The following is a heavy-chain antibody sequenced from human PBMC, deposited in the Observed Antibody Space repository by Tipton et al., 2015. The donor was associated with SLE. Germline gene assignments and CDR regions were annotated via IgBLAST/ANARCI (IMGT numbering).Heavy chain of an antibody. J-gene: IGHJ2*01. Sequence: SLRLSCAASGFTFSSYAMHWVRQAPGKGLEWVAVISYDGSNKYYADSVKGRFTISRDNSKNTLYLQMNSLRAEDTAVYYCARGGSIVVVTAGYFDLWGRGTLVAVSS. CDR2: ISYDGSNK. CDR1: GFTFSSYA. V-gene: IGHV3-30*04. D-gene: IGHD2-21*02. CDR3: ARGGSIVVVTAGYFDL.